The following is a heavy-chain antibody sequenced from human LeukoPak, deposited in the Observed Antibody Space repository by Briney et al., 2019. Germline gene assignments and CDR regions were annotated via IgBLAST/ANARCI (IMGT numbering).Heavy chain of an antibody. J-gene: IGHJ4*02. Sequence: GASVKVSCKASGYTFTSYGISWVRQAPGQGLEWMGWISAYNGNTNYAQKFQGRVTMTRDTSMSTPYMEQKRLRSDDTAVYYCARDLGISGWYAPPLGYFDYWGQGTLLTVSS. CDR2: ISAYNGNT. CDR3: ARDLGISGWYAPPLGYFDY. V-gene: IGHV1-18*01. D-gene: IGHD6-19*01. CDR1: GYTFTSYG.